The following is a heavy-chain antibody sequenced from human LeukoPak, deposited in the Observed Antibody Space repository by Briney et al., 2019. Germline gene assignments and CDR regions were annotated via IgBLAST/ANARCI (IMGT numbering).Heavy chain of an antibody. J-gene: IGHJ2*01. V-gene: IGHV3-9*01. CDR1: GFTFDDYA. D-gene: IGHD4-23*01. CDR2: ISWNSGSI. CDR3: AKTGGLSGGYFDL. Sequence: PGRSLRLSCAASGFTFDDYAMHWVRQAPGKGLEWVSGISWNSGSIGYADSVKGRFTISRDNAKNSLYLQMNSLRAEDTALYYCAKTGGLSGGYFDLWGRGTLVTVSS.